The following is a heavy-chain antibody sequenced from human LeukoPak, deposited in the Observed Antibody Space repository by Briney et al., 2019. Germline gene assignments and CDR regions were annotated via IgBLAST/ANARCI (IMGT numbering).Heavy chain of an antibody. J-gene: IGHJ3*02. D-gene: IGHD6-6*01. Sequence: EASVKVSCKASGYSFIDFDINWVRQAPGQGLEWMGLMSPHNGHIEYAQNFQGRVTMTRDTSTGTAYMELRSLRSEDTAVYYCARGYMNVKQLMKIWGQGTMVTVSS. CDR2: MSPHNGHI. CDR3: ARGYMNVKQLMKI. CDR1: GYSFIDFD. V-gene: IGHV1-8*01.